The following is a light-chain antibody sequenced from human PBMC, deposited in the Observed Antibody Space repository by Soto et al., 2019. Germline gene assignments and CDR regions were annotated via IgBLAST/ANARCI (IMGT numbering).Light chain of an antibody. CDR1: RSVGNS. CDR3: HQHSDWPLT. J-gene: IGKJ4*01. Sequence: EIVLTQSPATLSLTPGERATLSCRASRSVGNSLAWYQQKPGQAPGLIIYEVSTRATGIPALFSGSGSGTDFTLTISSLESEDFAIYYCHQHSDWPLTFGAGTRVEIK. CDR2: EVS. V-gene: IGKV3-11*01.